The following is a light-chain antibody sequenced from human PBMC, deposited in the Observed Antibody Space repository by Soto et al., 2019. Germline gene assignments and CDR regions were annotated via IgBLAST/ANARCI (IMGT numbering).Light chain of an antibody. J-gene: IGKJ3*01. CDR3: QQYGSSPPFT. Sequence: EIVLTQSPGTLSLSPGERATLSCRARQSVSSSYLAWYQQKPGQAPRLLIYAASSRATGIPDRFSGSGSGTDFTLTISRLEPEDFAVYYCQQYGSSPPFTFGPGTKVDIK. CDR2: AAS. V-gene: IGKV3-20*01. CDR1: QSVSSSY.